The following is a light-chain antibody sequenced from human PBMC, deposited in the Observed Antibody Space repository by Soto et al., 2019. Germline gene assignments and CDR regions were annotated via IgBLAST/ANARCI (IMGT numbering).Light chain of an antibody. CDR1: QSVSSSY. Sequence: EIVLTQSPGTLSLSPGEIATLSCSASQSVSSSYLAWYQQKPGQAPRLLIYGASSRATGIPDRFSGSGSGTDFTLTISSLEPEDFAVYYCQQYGSSPLTFGGGTKVDIK. V-gene: IGKV3-20*01. CDR3: QQYGSSPLT. J-gene: IGKJ4*01. CDR2: GAS.